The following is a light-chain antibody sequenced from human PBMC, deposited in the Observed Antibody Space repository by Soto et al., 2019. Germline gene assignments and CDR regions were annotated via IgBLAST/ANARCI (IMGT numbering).Light chain of an antibody. CDR3: MQGTHWPLT. CDR1: QSLLYSDGKTF. CDR2: EVS. V-gene: IGKV2-30*01. Sequence: EVVMTQSPLSLPVTLGQPASIFCRSSQSLLYSDGKTFLTWFHQRPGQAPRRLIYEVSNRDSGVPDRFSGSGSGTDFTLKISRVEAEDVGLYYCMQGTHWPLTFGGGTKVEIK. J-gene: IGKJ4*01.